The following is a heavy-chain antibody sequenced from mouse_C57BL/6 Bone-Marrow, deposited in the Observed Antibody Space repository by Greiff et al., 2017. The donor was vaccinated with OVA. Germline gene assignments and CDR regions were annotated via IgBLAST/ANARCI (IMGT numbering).Heavy chain of an antibody. CDR3: AHDGSRLYLHY. D-gene: IGHD1-1*01. V-gene: IGHV1-59*01. CDR2: IAPSDSYI. J-gene: IGHJ2*02. CDR1: GYTFTNYW. Sequence: QVQLQQSGAELVRPGTSVKLSCKASGYTFTNYWMHWVKQRPGQGLEWIGVIAPSDSYINYNQKFKGRATLTVDTSSSTAYMHLSSLTSEDSAVYCCAHDGSRLYLHYWGQGTSLTVSS.